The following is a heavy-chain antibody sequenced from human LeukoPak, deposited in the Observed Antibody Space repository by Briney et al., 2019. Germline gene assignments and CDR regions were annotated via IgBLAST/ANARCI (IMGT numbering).Heavy chain of an antibody. V-gene: IGHV3-23*01. D-gene: IGHD5-18*01. J-gene: IGHJ2*01. CDR3: AKDTASSWWYFDL. Sequence: GGSLRLSCAASGFTFSSYAMSWVRQAPGKGLEWVSAITGSGGSTYYADSVKGRFTISRNNSKNTLYLQMNSLRAEDTAVYYCAKDTASSWWYFDLWGRGTPVTVSS. CDR1: GFTFSSYA. CDR2: ITGSGGST.